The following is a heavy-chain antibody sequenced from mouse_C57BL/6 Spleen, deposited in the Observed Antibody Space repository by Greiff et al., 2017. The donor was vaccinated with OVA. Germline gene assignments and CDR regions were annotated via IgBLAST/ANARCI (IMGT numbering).Heavy chain of an antibody. CDR1: GYTFTDYE. J-gene: IGHJ3*01. CDR2: IDPETGGT. D-gene: IGHD2-4*01. Sequence: QVQLQQSGAELVRPGASVTLSCKASGYTFTDYEMHWVKQTPVHGLEWIGAIDPETGGTAYNQKFKGKAILTADKSSSTAYMELRSLTSEDSAVYYCTRWGAYDSLFAYWGQGTLVTVSA. CDR3: TRWGAYDSLFAY. V-gene: IGHV1-15*01.